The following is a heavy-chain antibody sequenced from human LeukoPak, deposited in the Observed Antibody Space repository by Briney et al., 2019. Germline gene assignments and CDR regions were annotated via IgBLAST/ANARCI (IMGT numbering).Heavy chain of an antibody. D-gene: IGHD6-19*01. CDR2: ISGSGGST. CDR1: GFTFSSYA. CDR3: AKDGLAVAGTTWFDP. Sequence: GGSLRLSXAASGFTFSSYAMSWVRQAPGKGLEWVSAISGSGGSTHYADSVKGRFTISRDNSKNTMYLQMNSLRAEDTAVYYCAKDGLAVAGTTWFDPWGQGTLVTVSS. J-gene: IGHJ5*02. V-gene: IGHV3-23*01.